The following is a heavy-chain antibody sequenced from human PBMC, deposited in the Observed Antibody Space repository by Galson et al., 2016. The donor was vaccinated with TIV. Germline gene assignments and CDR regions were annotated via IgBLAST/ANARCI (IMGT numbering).Heavy chain of an antibody. Sequence: SVKVSCKASGYTFTHYYMHWVRQAPGQGPEWMGRINPDSGGTDYAQQFQGRVTMTRDTSISTAYMDLSRLRSDDTAVYYCTRKRGTGYCSSTTCYGYYGMDVWGQGTTVTVSS. J-gene: IGHJ6*02. CDR3: TRKRGTGYCSSTTCYGYYGMDV. D-gene: IGHD2-2*03. CDR2: INPDSGGT. CDR1: GYTFTHYY. V-gene: IGHV1-2*02.